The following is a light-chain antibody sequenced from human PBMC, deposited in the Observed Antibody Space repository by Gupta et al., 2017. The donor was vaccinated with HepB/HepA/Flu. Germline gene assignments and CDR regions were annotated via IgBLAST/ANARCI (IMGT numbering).Light chain of an antibody. V-gene: IGKV1-39*01. CDR2: AAS. J-gene: IGKJ2*01. CDR1: QIISSH. Sequence: GDRVTITCRASQIISSHLNWYQQKPGNAPKLLIYAASSMQSVIPSRFSGSGSGTDFTLTINSLQSEDFATYYCQQSDSTPYTFGQGTKLEIK. CDR3: QQSDSTPYT.